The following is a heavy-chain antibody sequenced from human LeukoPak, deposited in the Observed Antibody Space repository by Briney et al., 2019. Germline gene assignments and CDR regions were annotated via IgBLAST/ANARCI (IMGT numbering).Heavy chain of an antibody. CDR1: GGSISSGGYS. D-gene: IGHD3-22*01. Sequence: SQTLSLTCAVSGGSISSGGYSWSWIRQPPGKGLEWIGYIYHSGSTYYNPSLKSRVTISVDRCKNQFSLKLSSVTAADTAVYYCARGRVVVITYDYWGQGTLVTVSS. J-gene: IGHJ4*02. CDR2: IYHSGST. V-gene: IGHV4-30-2*01. CDR3: ARGRVVVITYDY.